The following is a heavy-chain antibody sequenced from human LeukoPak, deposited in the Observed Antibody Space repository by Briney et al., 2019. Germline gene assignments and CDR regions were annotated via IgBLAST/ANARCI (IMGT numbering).Heavy chain of an antibody. CDR2: IRYDGINK. J-gene: IGHJ4*02. CDR3: AKDRGSGWYLDFDY. Sequence: GGSLRLSCAASGFTFSSYGMHWVRQAPGKGLEWVAFIRYDGINKYYADSVKGRFTISRDNSKNTLSLQMNSLRAEDTAVYYCAKDRGSGWYLDFDYWGQGTLVTVSS. D-gene: IGHD6-19*01. V-gene: IGHV3-30*02. CDR1: GFTFSSYG.